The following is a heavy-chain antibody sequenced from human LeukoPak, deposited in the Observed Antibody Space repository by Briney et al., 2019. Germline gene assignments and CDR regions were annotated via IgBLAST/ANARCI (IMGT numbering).Heavy chain of an antibody. J-gene: IGHJ4*02. CDR2: IYYSGST. V-gene: IGHV4-59*08. Sequence: SETLSLTCAVYGGSFSGYYWSWIRQPPGKGLEWIGYIYYSGSTNYNPSLKSRVTISVDTSKNQFSLKLSSVTAADTAVYYCARLPEGSSWYYFDYWGQGTLVTVSS. CDR1: GGSFSGYY. D-gene: IGHD6-13*01. CDR3: ARLPEGSSWYYFDY.